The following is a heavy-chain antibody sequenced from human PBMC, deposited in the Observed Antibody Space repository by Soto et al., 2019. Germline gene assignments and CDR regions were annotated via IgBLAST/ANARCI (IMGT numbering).Heavy chain of an antibody. Sequence: GGSLRLSCAASGFTFSSYAMSWVRQAPGKGLEWVSAISGSGGSTYYADSVKGRFTISRDNSKNTLYLQMNSLRAEDTAVYYCAKAHVDIVATTEDDAFDIWGQGTMVTVSS. V-gene: IGHV3-23*01. CDR2: ISGSGGST. D-gene: IGHD5-12*01. J-gene: IGHJ3*02. CDR1: GFTFSSYA. CDR3: AKAHVDIVATTEDDAFDI.